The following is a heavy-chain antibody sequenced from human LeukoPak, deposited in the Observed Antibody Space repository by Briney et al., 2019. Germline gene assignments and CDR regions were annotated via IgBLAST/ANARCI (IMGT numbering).Heavy chain of an antibody. CDR3: ARGPDSSGWYYFDY. Sequence: PSETLSLTCAVYGGSFSGYYWSWIRQPPGKGLEWIGEINHSGSTNYNPSLKSRVTISVDTSKNQLSLKLSSVTAADTAVYYCARGPDSSGWYYFDYWGQGTLVTVSS. D-gene: IGHD6-19*01. CDR1: GGSFSGYY. J-gene: IGHJ4*02. CDR2: INHSGST. V-gene: IGHV4-34*01.